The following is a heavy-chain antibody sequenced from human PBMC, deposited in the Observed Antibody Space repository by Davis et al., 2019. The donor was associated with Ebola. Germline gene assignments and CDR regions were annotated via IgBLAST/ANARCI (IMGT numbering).Heavy chain of an antibody. V-gene: IGHV3-30-3*01. Sequence: GESLKISCAASGFTFSSYAMHWVRQAPGKGLEWVAVISYDGSNKYYADSVKGRFTISRDNSKNTLHLQMNSLRAEDTTVYYCARVNSSGWYPSWYFDLWGRGTLVTVSS. CDR2: ISYDGSNK. D-gene: IGHD6-19*01. CDR1: GFTFSSYA. CDR3: ARVNSSGWYPSWYFDL. J-gene: IGHJ2*01.